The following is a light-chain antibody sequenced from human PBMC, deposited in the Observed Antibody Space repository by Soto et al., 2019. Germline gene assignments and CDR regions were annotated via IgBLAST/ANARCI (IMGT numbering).Light chain of an antibody. CDR2: GAS. CDR1: ESIRSY. V-gene: IGKV1-39*01. J-gene: IGKJ3*01. CDR3: QQSYSTPRFT. Sequence: DIQMTQSPSSLSASVGDIVTITCRASESIRSYLNWYQQKPGKAPKLLIYGASTLQSGVPSRFSGSGSGTDFTLTISSLQPEDFATYYCQQSYSTPRFTFGPGTKVDIK.